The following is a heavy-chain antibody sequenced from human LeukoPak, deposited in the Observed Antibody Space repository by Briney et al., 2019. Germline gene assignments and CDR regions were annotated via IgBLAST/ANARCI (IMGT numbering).Heavy chain of an antibody. J-gene: IGHJ3*02. V-gene: IGHV4-61*02. CDR3: ARVSPHYYDSSGPNDAFDI. CDR2: IYTSGST. CDR1: GGSISSGSYY. Sequence: SQTLSLTCTVSGGSISSGSYYWSWIRQPAGKGLEWIGRIYTSGSTNYNPSLKSRVTISVDTSKNQFSLKLSSVTAADTAVYYCARVSPHYYDSSGPNDAFDIWGQGKMVTVSS. D-gene: IGHD3-22*01.